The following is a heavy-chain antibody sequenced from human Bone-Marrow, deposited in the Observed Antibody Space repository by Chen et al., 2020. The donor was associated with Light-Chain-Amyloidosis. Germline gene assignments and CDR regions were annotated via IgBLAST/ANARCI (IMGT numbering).Heavy chain of an antibody. J-gene: IGHJ3*02. CDR1: CVSVRSHY. D-gene: IGHD1-26*01. CDR2: VFYTGAA. CDR3: ARWEESLKAFDI. V-gene: IGHV4-59*02. Sequence: QVQLQESGPGLVKSSETLSFACTVSCVSVRSHYWNWIRQPPGKSLEWIGYVFYTGAAKYKPSLNSRVTMSVDTSTNQFSLQLSSLPAADTAVYYCARWEESLKAFDIWGQGTMVTVSS.